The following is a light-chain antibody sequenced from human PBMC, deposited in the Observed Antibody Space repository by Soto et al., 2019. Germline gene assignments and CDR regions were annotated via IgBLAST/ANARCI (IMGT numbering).Light chain of an antibody. CDR2: KAS. J-gene: IGKJ2*01. Sequence: DIQMTQSPATLAASVGDRVSLTCRASQSIDTWLAWYQQKPGKAPNLLIYKASRLESGVPSRLSGSGSGTEFTLTISSLQSEDFAVYYCLQYNDWPPRTFGQGTKLEIK. CDR1: QSIDTW. CDR3: LQYNDWPPRT. V-gene: IGKV1-5*03.